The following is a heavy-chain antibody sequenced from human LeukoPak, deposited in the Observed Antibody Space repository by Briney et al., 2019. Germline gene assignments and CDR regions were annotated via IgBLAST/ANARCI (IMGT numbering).Heavy chain of an antibody. CDR1: GYTFTSYD. J-gene: IGHJ3*02. D-gene: IGHD6-19*01. V-gene: IGHV7-4-1*02. CDR3: ARGPPVAGTSADAFDI. CDR2: INTNTGNP. Sequence: ASVKVSCKASGYTFTSYDINWVRQATGQGLEWMGWINTNTGNPTYAQGFTGRFVFSLDTSVSTAYLQISSLKAEDTAVYYCARGPPVAGTSADAFDIWGQGTMVTVSS.